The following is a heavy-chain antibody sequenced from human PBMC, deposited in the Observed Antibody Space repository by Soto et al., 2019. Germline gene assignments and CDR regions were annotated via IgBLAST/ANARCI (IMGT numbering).Heavy chain of an antibody. CDR2: ISGYNGDT. D-gene: IGHD2-8*01. V-gene: IGHV1-18*01. CDR1: GYTFTRYG. J-gene: IGHJ6*02. CDR3: AKNGQPPYYYYGLDV. Sequence: ASVKVSCKASGYTFTRYGISWVRQAPGQGLEWMGWISGYNGDTNYAQKFQDRVSMTIDTSTGTAYMELRSLTSDDTAIYYCAKNGQPPYYYYGLDVWGQGNKVTVSS.